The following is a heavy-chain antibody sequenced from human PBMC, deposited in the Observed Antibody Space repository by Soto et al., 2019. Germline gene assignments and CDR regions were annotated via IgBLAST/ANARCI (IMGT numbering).Heavy chain of an antibody. CDR3: AKDRGFIAAALDY. V-gene: IGHV3-23*01. J-gene: IGHJ4*02. CDR1: GFTVSSYA. Sequence: PGGSLRLSCAASGFTVSSYAMSWVRLAPGKVLEWVSASSGSGGSTYYANSVKGRFTISRDHSKTTLYQQMSSLRAEDTAVYYCAKDRGFIAAALDYWGQGALVTVSS. CDR2: SSGSGGST. D-gene: IGHD6-13*01.